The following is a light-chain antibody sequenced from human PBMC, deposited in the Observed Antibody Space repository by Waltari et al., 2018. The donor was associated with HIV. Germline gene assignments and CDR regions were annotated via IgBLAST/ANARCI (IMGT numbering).Light chain of an antibody. CDR3: QHFGSSHLT. CDR1: QSVYSY. J-gene: IGKJ4*01. Sequence: EIVLTQSPATLSLSPGGRATLSCRASQSVYSYLAWYQHKPGQAPRLLIYDASNRATGIPARFSGSGSGTDFTLTISSLEPEDFAVYYCQHFGSSHLTFGGGTKVEIK. CDR2: DAS. V-gene: IGKV3-11*01.